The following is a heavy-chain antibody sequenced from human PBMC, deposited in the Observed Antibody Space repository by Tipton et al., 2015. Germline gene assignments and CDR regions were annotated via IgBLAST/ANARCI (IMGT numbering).Heavy chain of an antibody. V-gene: IGHV4-59*02. CDR3: ARIVSRGYYYFGLDV. Sequence: TLSLTCTVSGASVSSYSWSWIRQPPGKGLEWMGYISYNGSTKYNPSLKSRVTISVGTSKKQCSLNLSSVTAADTAVYYCARIVSRGYYYFGLDVWGQGTTVTVSS. CDR1: GASVSSYS. J-gene: IGHJ6*02. D-gene: IGHD3-16*01. CDR2: ISYNGST.